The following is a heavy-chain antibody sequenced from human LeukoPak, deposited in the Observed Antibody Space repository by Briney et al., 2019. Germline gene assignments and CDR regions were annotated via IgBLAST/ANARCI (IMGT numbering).Heavy chain of an antibody. Sequence: GGSLRLSCAASGFTLSSYEMHWVRQAPGKGLGWVSSISSTSSYIYYADSVKSRFTISRDNAKDSLYLQMNSLRAEDTAVYYCARVSRGFRYYFDYWGQGTLVTVSS. CDR3: ARVSRGFRYYFDY. J-gene: IGHJ4*02. V-gene: IGHV3-21*01. CDR2: ISSTSSYI. CDR1: GFTLSSYE. D-gene: IGHD3-10*01.